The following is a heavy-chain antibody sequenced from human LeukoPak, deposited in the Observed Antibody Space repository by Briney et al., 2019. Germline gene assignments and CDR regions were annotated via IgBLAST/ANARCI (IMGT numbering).Heavy chain of an antibody. D-gene: IGHD4-17*01. CDR1: GETFSGHS. Sequence: SETLSLTCAVYGETFSGHSWSWIRQPPGKGLEWIGEISHRGVTNYNPSLKSRVTMSVDTSKNQFSLRLTSVDAADTAVYYCARGPHGDPYTYLYMDVWGKGTTVTVSS. V-gene: IGHV4-34*01. J-gene: IGHJ6*03. CDR2: ISHRGVT. CDR3: ARGPHGDPYTYLYMDV.